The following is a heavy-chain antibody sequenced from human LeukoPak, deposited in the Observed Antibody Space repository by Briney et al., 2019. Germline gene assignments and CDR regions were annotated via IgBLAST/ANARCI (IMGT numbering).Heavy chain of an antibody. Sequence: TGGSLRLSCVASGFIFNNHGMSWVRQAPGKRLEWISGIRDGGDNTYYVDSVKGRFTISRDNSKNTLYLQMNSLRAEDTAVYYCAKVRLYGDYPEIDYWGQGTLVAVSS. J-gene: IGHJ4*02. CDR2: IRDGGDNT. CDR1: GFIFNNHG. D-gene: IGHD4-17*01. CDR3: AKVRLYGDYPEIDY. V-gene: IGHV3-23*01.